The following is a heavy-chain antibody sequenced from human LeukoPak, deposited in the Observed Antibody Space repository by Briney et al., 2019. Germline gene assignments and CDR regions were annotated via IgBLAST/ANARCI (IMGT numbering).Heavy chain of an antibody. D-gene: IGHD3-22*01. CDR1: GFTFSSYS. V-gene: IGHV3-48*04. CDR3: ARDPGGYYDSSGYYGY. CDR2: ISSSSSTI. Sequence: GGSLRLSCAASGFTFSSYSMNWVRQAPGKGLEWVSYISSSSSTIYYADSVKGRFTISRDNAKNSLYLQMNSLRAEDTAVYYCARDPGGYYDSSGYYGYWGQGTLVTVSS. J-gene: IGHJ4*02.